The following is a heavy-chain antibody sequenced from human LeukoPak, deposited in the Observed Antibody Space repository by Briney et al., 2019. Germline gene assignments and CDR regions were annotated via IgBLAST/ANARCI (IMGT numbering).Heavy chain of an antibody. D-gene: IGHD2-21*01. J-gene: IGHJ4*02. V-gene: IGHV3-23*01. Sequence: GGSLRLSCAASGFTFSNYAMSWVRQAPGKGLEWFSAITDSGDSTYHADSVKGRFTISRDNAKNSLYLQLNSLRAEDTAVYYCARLRGGYCVDFWGQGTLVTVSS. CDR2: ITDSGDST. CDR1: GFTFSNYA. CDR3: ARLRGGYCVDF.